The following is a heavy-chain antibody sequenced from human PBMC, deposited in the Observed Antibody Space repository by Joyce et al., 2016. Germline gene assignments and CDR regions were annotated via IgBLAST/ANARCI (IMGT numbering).Heavy chain of an antibody. Sequence: EVRLLESGGGLVQPGGSLRLSCAASGFTFSSHAMSWVRQAPGKGLEWVSVISGSGGSTSYADSVKGRFTISRDNSKNTLYLQMNSLTAADTATYYCAKTFSRKHDAFDIWGQGTMVTVSP. CDR2: ISGSGGST. CDR3: AKTFSRKHDAFDI. V-gene: IGHV3-23*01. J-gene: IGHJ3*02. CDR1: GFTFSSHA. D-gene: IGHD1-14*01.